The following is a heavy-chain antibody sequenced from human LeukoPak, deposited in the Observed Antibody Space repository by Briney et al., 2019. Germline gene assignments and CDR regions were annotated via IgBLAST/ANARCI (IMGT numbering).Heavy chain of an antibody. Sequence: SGGSLRLSCAASGFTFNNYGIHWVRQAPGKGLEWVAVISYDGGNKYYADSVKGRFTISRDNSKNTLYLQMNSLRAEDTAVYYCARRARKHRGLVWGVTTDRLFDYWGQGTLVTVSS. D-gene: IGHD3-10*01. V-gene: IGHV3-30*03. CDR3: ARRARKHRGLVWGVTTDRLFDY. CDR2: ISYDGGNK. J-gene: IGHJ4*02. CDR1: GFTFNNYG.